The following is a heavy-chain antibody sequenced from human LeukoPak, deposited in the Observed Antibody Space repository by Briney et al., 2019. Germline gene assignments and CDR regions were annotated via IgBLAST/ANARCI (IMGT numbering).Heavy chain of an antibody. J-gene: IGHJ4*02. D-gene: IGHD3-22*01. CDR2: ISSSSSYI. Sequence: GGSLRLSCAASGFTFSDYYMGWIRQAPGKGLEWVSSISSSSSYIYYADSVKGRFTISRDNAKNSLYLQMNSLRAEDTAVYYCARRGRVGHYDSSGYSYFDYWGQGTLGTVSS. CDR3: ARRGRVGHYDSSGYSYFDY. CDR1: GFTFSDYY. V-gene: IGHV3-11*06.